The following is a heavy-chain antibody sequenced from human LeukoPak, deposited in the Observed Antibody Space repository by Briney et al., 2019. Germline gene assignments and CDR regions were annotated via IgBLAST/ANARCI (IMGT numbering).Heavy chain of an antibody. V-gene: IGHV3-21*04. Sequence: GGSLRLSCAASGFTLSSYSMNWVRQAPGKGLEWVASISSSSSYIYYADSVKGRFTISRDNSKNTLYLQMNSLTAEDTAVYYCAKRTQAVTFGEVSLQTKYYFDYWGERTLVTVSS. CDR1: GFTLSSYS. CDR3: AKRTQAVTFGEVSLQTKYYFDY. J-gene: IGHJ4*02. D-gene: IGHD3-16*01. CDR2: ISSSSSYI.